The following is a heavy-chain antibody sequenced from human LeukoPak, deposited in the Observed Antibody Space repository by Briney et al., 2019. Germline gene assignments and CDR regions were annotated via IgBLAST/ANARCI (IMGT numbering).Heavy chain of an antibody. CDR3: AREGYDYVWGSYRYIYFQH. V-gene: IGHV3-23*01. J-gene: IGHJ1*01. D-gene: IGHD3-16*02. CDR2: ISGSATNT. Sequence: GGSLRLSCAASGFTFSTYAMSWVRQAPGRGLEWVSSISGSATNTYYADSVKGRFTISRDKSKNTLDLQMNSLRAEDTAVYYCAREGYDYVWGSYRYIYFQHWGQGTLVTVSS. CDR1: GFTFSTYA.